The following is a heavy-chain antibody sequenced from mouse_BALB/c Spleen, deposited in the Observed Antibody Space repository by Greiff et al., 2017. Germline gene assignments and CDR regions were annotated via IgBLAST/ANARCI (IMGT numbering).Heavy chain of an antibody. J-gene: IGHJ4*01. CDR3: ARDPHYYGSMDY. CDR1: GFTFSDYY. CDR2: ISDGGSYT. V-gene: IGHV5-4*02. D-gene: IGHD1-2*01. Sequence: EVQRVESGGGLVKPGGSLKLSCAASGFTFSDYYMYWVRQTPEKRLEWVATISDGGSYTYYPDSVKGRFTISRDNAKNNLYLQMSSLKSEDTAMYYCARDPHYYGSMDYWGQGTSVTVSS.